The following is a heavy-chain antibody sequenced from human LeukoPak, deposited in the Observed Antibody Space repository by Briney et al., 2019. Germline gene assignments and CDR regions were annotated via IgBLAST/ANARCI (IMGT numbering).Heavy chain of an antibody. J-gene: IGHJ5*02. Sequence: SETLSLTCTVSGGSISRSTYYWGWIRQPPGKGLEWIGSIFYSGSTYYNPSLKSRDTISVDTSKNQFSLKLGSVTAADTAMYYCASDGEYRNWFDPWGQGTLVTVSS. D-gene: IGHD2-21*01. CDR2: IFYSGST. V-gene: IGHV4-39*07. CDR3: ASDGEYRNWFDP. CDR1: GGSISRSTYY.